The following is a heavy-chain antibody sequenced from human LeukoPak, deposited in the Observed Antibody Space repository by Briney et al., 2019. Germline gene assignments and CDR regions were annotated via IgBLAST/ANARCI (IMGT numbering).Heavy chain of an antibody. J-gene: IGHJ4*02. D-gene: IGHD6-13*01. CDR3: VKWEPAGGFES. Sequence: GGSLRLSCAASGFTFSSYWMSWVRQAPGKGLEWVSCINWNSASIGYADSVKGRFTISRDNAKNSLYLQMNSLRVEDTALYYCVKWEPAGGFESWGQGTLVTVSS. V-gene: IGHV3-9*01. CDR2: INWNSASI. CDR1: GFTFSSYW.